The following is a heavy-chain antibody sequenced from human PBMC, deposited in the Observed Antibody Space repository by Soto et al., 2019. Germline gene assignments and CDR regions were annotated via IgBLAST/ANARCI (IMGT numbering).Heavy chain of an antibody. J-gene: IGHJ6*02. D-gene: IGHD2-15*01. CDR2: IYYSGST. CDR1: GGSISGYY. V-gene: IGHV4-59*01. Sequence: SETLSLTCTVSGGSISGYYWSWIRQPPGKGLEWIAYIYYSGSTNYNPSLKSRVTISVDTSKNQFSLKLSSVTAADTAVYYCARGHPKYCYYGMDFWGQGTTVTVSS. CDR3: ARGHPKYCYYGMDF.